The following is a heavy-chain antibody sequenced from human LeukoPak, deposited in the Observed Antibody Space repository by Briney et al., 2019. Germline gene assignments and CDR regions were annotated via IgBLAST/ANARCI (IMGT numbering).Heavy chain of an antibody. CDR2: MNPNSGNT. V-gene: IGHV1-8*01. CDR1: GYTFTSYD. D-gene: IGHD6-19*01. CDR3: ARRTSGWYAGYYYGMDV. Sequence: ASVKVSCKASGYTFTSYDINWVRQATGHGLGWMGWMNPNSGNTGYAQKFQGRVTMTRNTSISTAYMELSSLRSEDTAVYYCARRTSGWYAGYYYGMDVWGQGTTVTVSS. J-gene: IGHJ6*02.